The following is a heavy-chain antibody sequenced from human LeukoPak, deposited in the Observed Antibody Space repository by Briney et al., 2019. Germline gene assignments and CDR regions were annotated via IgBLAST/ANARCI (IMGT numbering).Heavy chain of an antibody. CDR3: AKIAGYGGNSAY. V-gene: IGHV3-21*01. D-gene: IGHD4-23*01. CDR2: ISSSSSYI. J-gene: IGHJ4*02. CDR1: GFTFSSYS. Sequence: GGSLRLSCAASGFTFSSYSMNWVRQAPGKGLEWVSSISSSSSYIYYADSVKGRFTISRDNSKNTLYLQMNSLRAEDTAVYYCAKIAGYGGNSAYWGQGTLVTVSS.